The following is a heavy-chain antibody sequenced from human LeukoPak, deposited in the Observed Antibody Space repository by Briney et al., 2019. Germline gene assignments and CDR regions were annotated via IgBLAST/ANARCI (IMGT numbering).Heavy chain of an antibody. V-gene: IGHV4-59*06. D-gene: IGHD3-22*01. CDR3: ASCDSSDYYNFDY. J-gene: IGHJ4*02. CDR1: GGSISSYY. Sequence: SETLSLTCTVSGGSISSYYWSWIRQHPGKGLEWIGYIYYSGSTYYNPSLKSRVIISVDTSKNQFSLKLSSVTAADTAVYYCASCDSSDYYNFDYWGQGTLVTVSS. CDR2: IYYSGST.